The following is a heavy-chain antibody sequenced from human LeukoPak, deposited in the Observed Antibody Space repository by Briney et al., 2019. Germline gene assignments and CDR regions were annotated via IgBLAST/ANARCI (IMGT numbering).Heavy chain of an antibody. V-gene: IGHV3-7*01. CDR1: GFTFSTYW. Sequence: GGSLRLSCAASGFTFSTYWMSWVRQAPGKGLEWVANIKQDGSEKYYVDSVKGRFTISRDNAKNSLYLQMSGLRAEDTAVYYCARANILPGYSLFDYWGQGTLVTVSS. CDR2: IKQDGSEK. D-gene: IGHD3-9*01. CDR3: ARANILPGYSLFDY. J-gene: IGHJ4*02.